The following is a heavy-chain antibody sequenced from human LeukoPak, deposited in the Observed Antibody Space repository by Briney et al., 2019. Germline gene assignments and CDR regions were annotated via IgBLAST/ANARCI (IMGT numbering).Heavy chain of an antibody. CDR1: GGSISGYY. CDR2: IYYSGST. Sequence: SETLSLTCIVSGGSISGYYWSWIRQPPGKGLEWIGFIYYSGSTSYNPSLKSRVTISVDTSKNQFSLKLSSVTAADTAVYYCARGHYDYDVDYWGQGTLVTVSS. D-gene: IGHD3-16*01. J-gene: IGHJ4*02. V-gene: IGHV4-59*12. CDR3: ARGHYDYDVDY.